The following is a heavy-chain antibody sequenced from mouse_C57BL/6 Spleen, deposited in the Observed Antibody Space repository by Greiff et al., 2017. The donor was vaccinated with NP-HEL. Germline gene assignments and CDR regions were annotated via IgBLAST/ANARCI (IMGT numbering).Heavy chain of an antibody. CDR1: GYTFTSYW. V-gene: IGHV1-69*01. J-gene: IGHJ2*01. D-gene: IGHD1-2*01. CDR2: IDPSDSYT. CDR3: ARGEYYGPGDY. Sequence: QVQLQQPGAELVMPGASVKLSCKASGYTFTSYWMHWVKQRPGQGLEWIGEIDPSDSYTNYNQKLQGKYTLTVDKSSSTAYMQLSSLTAEDSAVYYCARGEYYGPGDYWGQGTTLTVSS.